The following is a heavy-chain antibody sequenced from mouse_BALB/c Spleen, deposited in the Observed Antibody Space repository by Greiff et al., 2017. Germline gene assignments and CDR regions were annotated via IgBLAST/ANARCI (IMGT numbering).Heavy chain of an antibody. Sequence: EVKLMESGGGLVQPGGSLKLSCAASGLTFSSYGMSWVRQTPDKRLELVATINSNGGSTYYPDSVKGRFTISRDNAKNTLYLQMSSLKSEDTAMYYCARGDYDGWFAYWGQGTLVTVSA. CDR1: GLTFSSYG. J-gene: IGHJ3*01. CDR2: INSNGGST. V-gene: IGHV5-6-3*01. D-gene: IGHD2-4*01. CDR3: ARGDYDGWFAY.